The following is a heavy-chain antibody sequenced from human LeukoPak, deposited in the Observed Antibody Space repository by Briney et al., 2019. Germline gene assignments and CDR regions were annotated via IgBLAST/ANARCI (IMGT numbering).Heavy chain of an antibody. D-gene: IGHD3-10*01. V-gene: IGHV3-23*01. CDR1: GFTFSSHG. CDR3: AKVTYGSGTYGAFDY. Sequence: GGTLRLPCAASGFTFSSHGMSWVRQAPGKGLEWVSTISGSGDNTYYADSVKGRFTISRDNSKNTLYLQMNSLRAEDTAVYYCAKVTYGSGTYGAFDYWGQGTLVTVSS. CDR2: ISGSGDNT. J-gene: IGHJ4*02.